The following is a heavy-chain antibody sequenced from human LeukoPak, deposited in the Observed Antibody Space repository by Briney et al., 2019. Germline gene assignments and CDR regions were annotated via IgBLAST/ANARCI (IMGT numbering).Heavy chain of an antibody. CDR2: IISSSSYI. Sequence: GGSLRLSCAASGFTFSTYSMNWVRQAPGKGLEWVSSIISSSSYIYYADSVKGRFTISRDNTKNSLYLQMNSLRAEDTAVYYCARDDRGLGQALDYWGQGTLVTVSS. J-gene: IGHJ4*02. CDR3: ARDDRGLGQALDY. D-gene: IGHD1-14*01. V-gene: IGHV3-21*04. CDR1: GFTFSTYS.